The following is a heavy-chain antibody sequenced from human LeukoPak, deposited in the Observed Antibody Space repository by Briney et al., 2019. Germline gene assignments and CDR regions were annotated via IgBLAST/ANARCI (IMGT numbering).Heavy chain of an antibody. CDR1: GFTFTDAW. CDR2: MKRRIDGGTT. CDR3: ATEGYTYGYHAVDN. D-gene: IGHD5-18*01. Sequence: PGGSLRLSCAASGFTFTDAWMTWVRQAPGKGLEWVAHMKRRIDGGTTVSAEPVRGRFTISGDESENTVYLHMTSLKSEDTAVYYCATEGYTYGYHAVDNWGRGTVVTVSS. J-gene: IGHJ3*02. V-gene: IGHV3-15*01.